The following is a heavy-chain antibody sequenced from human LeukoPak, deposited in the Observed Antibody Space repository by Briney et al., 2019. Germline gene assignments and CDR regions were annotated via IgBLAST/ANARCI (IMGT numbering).Heavy chain of an antibody. D-gene: IGHD6-6*01. CDR1: GYRFTSYW. CDR2: IYPGDSDT. CDR3: ARRSSIAARGNYYYYYMDV. V-gene: IGHV5-51*01. J-gene: IGHJ6*03. Sequence: GESLKISFKGSGYRFTSYWIGWVRRMPGKGVEGRGIIYPGDSDTRYSPSFQGQVTISADKSINTAYLQWSSLKASVTAMYYCARRSSIAARGNYYYYYMDVWGKGTTVTVSS.